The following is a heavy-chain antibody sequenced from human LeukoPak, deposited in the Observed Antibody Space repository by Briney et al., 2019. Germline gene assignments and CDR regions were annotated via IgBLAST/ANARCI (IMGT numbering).Heavy chain of an antibody. V-gene: IGHV3-9*03. CDR1: GFTFDDYA. CDR3: ASQKLGYCSGGSCYGDAFDI. CDR2: ISWNSGSI. D-gene: IGHD2-15*01. J-gene: IGHJ3*02. Sequence: PGRSLRLSCAASGFTFDDYAMHWVQQAPGKGLEWVSGISWNSGSIGYADSVKGRFTISRDNAKNSLYLQMNSLRAEDMALYYCASQKLGYCSGGSCYGDAFDIWGQGTMVTVSS.